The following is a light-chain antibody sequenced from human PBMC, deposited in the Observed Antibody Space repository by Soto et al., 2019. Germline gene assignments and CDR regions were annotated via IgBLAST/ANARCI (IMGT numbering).Light chain of an antibody. Sequence: DIQMTQSPSTLSASVGDRVTITCRASRSISTWLAWYQQKPGKAPKLLIYKASNLEGGVPSRFSGSGSGTEFTITISSLQADDFATYYCQQYNTYPLTFGGGTTVEIK. V-gene: IGKV1-5*03. CDR1: RSISTW. CDR3: QQYNTYPLT. CDR2: KAS. J-gene: IGKJ4*01.